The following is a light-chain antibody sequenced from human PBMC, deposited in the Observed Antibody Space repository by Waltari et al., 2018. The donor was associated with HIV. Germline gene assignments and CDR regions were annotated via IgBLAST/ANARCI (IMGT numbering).Light chain of an antibody. V-gene: IGKV3D-15*01. CDR2: DAM. Sequence: EVVMQQSPATLSVSPGQRVTLSCRASQNVSSDLAWLQQRPGQAPRLLIYDAMTRAAGIPARISGRGSGTEFSLTISSLQSEDVAIYYCQQYNNWPPWTFGQGTK. CDR1: QNVSSD. CDR3: QQYNNWPPWT. J-gene: IGKJ1*01.